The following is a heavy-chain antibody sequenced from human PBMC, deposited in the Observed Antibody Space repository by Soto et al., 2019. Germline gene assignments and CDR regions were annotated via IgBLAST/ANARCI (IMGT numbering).Heavy chain of an antibody. Sequence: EVQLLESGGGLVQPGGSLRLSCAASGFTFSSYAMSWVRQAPGKGLEWVSAISGSGGSTYYEYSVKGRFTISRDNAKNKLYLQMNSMRAEDTDVDYCAKAPRPYYYYYMDVWGKGTTVTVSS. CDR1: GFTFSSYA. CDR3: AKAPRPYYYYYMDV. J-gene: IGHJ6*03. V-gene: IGHV3-23*01. CDR2: ISGSGGST.